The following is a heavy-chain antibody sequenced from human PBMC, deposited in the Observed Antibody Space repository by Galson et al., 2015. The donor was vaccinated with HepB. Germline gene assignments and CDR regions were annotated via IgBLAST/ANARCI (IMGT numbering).Heavy chain of an antibody. CDR1: GFTFGSYA. CDR2: ISYDGSNK. D-gene: IGHD3-22*01. V-gene: IGHV3-30-3*01. J-gene: IGHJ4*02. CDR3: ARAGYKANGGYSHY. Sequence: SLRLSCAVSGFTFGSYAMHWVRQAPGKGLEWVAVISYDGSNKNYADSVNGRYTISRDNSKNTLYLQVNSLQADDTAVYYCARAGYKANGGYSHYWGQGTLVTVSS.